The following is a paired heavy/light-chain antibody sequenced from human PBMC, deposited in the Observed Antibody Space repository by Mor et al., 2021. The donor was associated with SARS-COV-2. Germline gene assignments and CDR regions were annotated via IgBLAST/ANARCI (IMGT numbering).Light chain of an antibody. CDR1: QGISSY. V-gene: IGKV1-8*01. CDR2: AAS. CDR3: QQYYSYPS. Sequence: AIRMTQSPSSFSASTGDRVTITCRASQGISSYLAWYQQKPGKAPKLLIYAASTLQSGVPSRFSGSGSGTDFTLTISCLQSEDFATYYCQQYYSYPSFGQGTKVEIK. J-gene: IGKJ1*01.
Heavy chain of an antibody. CDR3: ARDLSVLPAAIHDYMDV. D-gene: IGHD2-2*01. CDR1: GFTFSSYS. J-gene: IGHJ6*03. CDR2: ISSSSSYI. Sequence: EVQLVESGGGLVKPGGSLRLSCAASGFTFSSYSMNWVRQAPGKGLEWVSSISSSSSYIYYADSVKGRFTISRDNAKNSLYLQMNSLRAEDTAVYYCARDLSVLPAAIHDYMDVWGKGTTVTVSS. V-gene: IGHV3-21*01.